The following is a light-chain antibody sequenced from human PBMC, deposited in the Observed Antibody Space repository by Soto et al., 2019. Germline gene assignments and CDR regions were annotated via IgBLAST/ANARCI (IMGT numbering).Light chain of an antibody. CDR3: QQYNSYPYT. J-gene: IGKJ2*01. CDR2: DAS. Sequence: DIQMTQSPSTLSASVGDRVTITCRASQSISSWLAWYQQKPGKAPKLLIYDASSLESWVPSRFSGSGSGTEFTLTSSSLQPDDFATYYCQQYNSYPYTFGQGTKLEIK. V-gene: IGKV1-5*01. CDR1: QSISSW.